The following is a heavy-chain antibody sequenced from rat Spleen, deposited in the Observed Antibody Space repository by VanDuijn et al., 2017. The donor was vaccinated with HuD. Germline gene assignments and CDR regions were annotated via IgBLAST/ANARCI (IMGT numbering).Heavy chain of an antibody. CDR3: TGTFDY. V-gene: IGHV5-31*01. J-gene: IGHJ2*01. CDR2: ITNAAGST. Sequence: EVQLVESGGGLVQPGKSLKISCVASGFTFNKYWMTWIRQAPGKGLEWVASITNAAGSTYYPDSVQGRFTISRDNAKSTLYLQMNSLRSEDTATYYCTGTFDYWGQGVMVTVSS. CDR1: GFTFNKYW.